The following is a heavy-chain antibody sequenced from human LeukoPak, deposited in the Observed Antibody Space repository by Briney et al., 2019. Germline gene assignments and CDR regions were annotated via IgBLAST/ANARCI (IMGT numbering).Heavy chain of an antibody. CDR1: GYTFTGYY. J-gene: IGHJ2*01. Sequence: ASVKVSCKASGYTFTGYYMHWVRQAPGQGLEWMGWINPNSGGTNYAQKFQGRVTMTRDTSISTAYMELSRLRSDDTAVYYCARKYCSGGSCHRLDYWCFDLWGRGTLVTVSS. CDR2: INPNSGGT. V-gene: IGHV1-2*02. CDR3: ARKYCSGGSCHRLDYWCFDL. D-gene: IGHD2-15*01.